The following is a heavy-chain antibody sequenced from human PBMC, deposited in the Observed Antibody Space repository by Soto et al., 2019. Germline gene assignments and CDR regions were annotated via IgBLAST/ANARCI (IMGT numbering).Heavy chain of an antibody. V-gene: IGHV5-10-1*01. CDR2: IDPGDSYT. D-gene: IGHD1-7*01. Sequence: GESLKISCEASGYSFTTYWISWVRQMPGKGLEWMGAIDPGDSYTKYSPSFQGHVTISVDKSISTAYLQWNSLKASDTAIYYCAREKSDLELFNWLDPWGQGTLVTVSP. J-gene: IGHJ5*02. CDR1: GYSFTTYW. CDR3: AREKSDLELFNWLDP.